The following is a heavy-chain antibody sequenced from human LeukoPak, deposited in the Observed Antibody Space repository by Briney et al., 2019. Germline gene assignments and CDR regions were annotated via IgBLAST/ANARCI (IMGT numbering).Heavy chain of an antibody. D-gene: IGHD2-2*01. CDR3: AKDRGDCSSTSCYFNWFDP. V-gene: IGHV3-23*01. CDR1: GFTFSSYA. CDR2: ISGSGGST. Sequence: PGGSLRLSCAASGFTFSSYAMSWVRQAPGKGLEWVSAISGSGGSTYYADSVKGRFTISRDNSKNTLYPQMNSLRAEDTAVYYCAKDRGDCSSTSCYFNWFDPWGQGTLVTVSS. J-gene: IGHJ5*02.